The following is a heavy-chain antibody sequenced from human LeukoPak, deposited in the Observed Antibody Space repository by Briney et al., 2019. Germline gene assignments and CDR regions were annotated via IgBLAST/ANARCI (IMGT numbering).Heavy chain of an antibody. D-gene: IGHD4/OR15-4a*01. CDR1: GFTFLNAW. CDR3: STIPPMVNLGVN. CDR2: IRRQADGGST. J-gene: IGHJ4*02. Sequence: GGSLRLSCAASGFTFLNAWMSWVRQAPGKGLEWVGHIRRQADGGSTAYAAPVKGRLIISRDDSKNTLYLQMNSLKTEDTAVYYCSTIPPMVNLGVNWGQGTLVTVSS. V-gene: IGHV3-15*01.